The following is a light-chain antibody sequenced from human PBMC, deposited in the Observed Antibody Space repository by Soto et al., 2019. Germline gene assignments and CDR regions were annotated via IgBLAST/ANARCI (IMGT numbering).Light chain of an antibody. Sequence: EIVMTQSPATLSVSPGEGATLSCRASQSVSSKLAWYQQKPGQAPRLRIYGASTRATGIPARFSGSGSGTEFTLIISSLQSEDSAVYYCQQYNSWLWTFGPGTKVEIK. CDR2: GAS. V-gene: IGKV3-15*01. J-gene: IGKJ1*01. CDR3: QQYNSWLWT. CDR1: QSVSSK.